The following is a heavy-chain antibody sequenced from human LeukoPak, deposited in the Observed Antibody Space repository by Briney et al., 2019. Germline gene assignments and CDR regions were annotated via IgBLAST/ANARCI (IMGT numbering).Heavy chain of an antibody. CDR1: GYTFTSYD. CDR3: ARGLRHGSNYFDY. Sequence: ASVKVSCKTSGYTFTSYDINWVRQAPGQGVEWMGWISAYNGNTNYAQRLQGRVTMTTDTSTTTAYMELRNLRSDDTAVYFCARGLRHGSNYFDYWGQGTLVTVSS. D-gene: IGHD5/OR15-5a*01. CDR2: ISAYNGNT. J-gene: IGHJ4*02. V-gene: IGHV1-18*01.